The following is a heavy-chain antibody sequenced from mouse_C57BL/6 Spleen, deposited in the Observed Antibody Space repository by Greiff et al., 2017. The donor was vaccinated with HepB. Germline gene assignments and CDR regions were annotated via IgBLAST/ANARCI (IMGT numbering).Heavy chain of an antibody. CDR2: IRNKANNHAT. V-gene: IGHV6-6*01. J-gene: IGHJ4*01. CDR1: GFTFSDAW. Sequence: EVMLVESGGGLVQPGGSMKLSCAASGFTFSDAWMDWVRQSPEKGLEWVAEIRNKANNHATYYAESVKGRFTISRDDSKSSVYLQMNSLRAEDTGIYYGTRHRDYDEGYYAMDYWGQGTSVTVSS. CDR3: TRHRDYDEGYYAMDY. D-gene: IGHD2-4*01.